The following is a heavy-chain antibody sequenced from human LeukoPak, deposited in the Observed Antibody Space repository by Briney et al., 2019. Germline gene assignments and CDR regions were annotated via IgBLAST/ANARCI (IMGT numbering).Heavy chain of an antibody. Sequence: GGSLRLSGAASGFTFSNFALYWVRQAPGKGLEWVTVISSDGSYKYYADSVKGRFTISRDNSKNTVYLQMNSLRDEDTAVYYCARAPPDIWIANWGQRCLVTLSS. J-gene: IGHJ1*01. D-gene: IGHD1-1*01. CDR2: ISSDGSYK. CDR1: GFTFSNFA. CDR3: ARAPPDIWIAN. V-gene: IGHV3-30*04.